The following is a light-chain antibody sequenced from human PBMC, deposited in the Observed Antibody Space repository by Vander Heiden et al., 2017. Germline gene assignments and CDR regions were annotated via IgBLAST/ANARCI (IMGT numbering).Light chain of an antibody. Sequence: SALTPPASVSGSPWQSITISCTGTSSDVGSYNLVSWYQQHPGKAPKLMIYEGSKRPSGVSNRFSGSKSGNTASLTISGLQAEDEADYYCCSYAGNWVFGGGTKLTVL. V-gene: IGLV2-23*01. J-gene: IGLJ3*02. CDR2: EGS. CDR3: CSYAGNWV. CDR1: SSDVGSYNL.